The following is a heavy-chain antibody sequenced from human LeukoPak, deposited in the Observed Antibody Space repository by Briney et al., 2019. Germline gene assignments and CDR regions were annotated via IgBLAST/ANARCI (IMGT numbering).Heavy chain of an antibody. CDR1: GGSFSGYF. Sequence: PSETLSLTCAVYGGSFSGYFWSWIRQSPEEGLEWIGEIDHGGSPDYNPSLKSRVTISVDTSKNQFSLKLSSVTAADTAVYYCASQPEYQLLVDYWGQGTLVTVSS. CDR2: IDHGGSP. V-gene: IGHV4-34*01. D-gene: IGHD2-2*01. J-gene: IGHJ4*02. CDR3: ASQPEYQLLVDY.